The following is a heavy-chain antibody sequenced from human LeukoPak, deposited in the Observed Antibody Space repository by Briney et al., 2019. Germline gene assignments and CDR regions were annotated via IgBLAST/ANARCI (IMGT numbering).Heavy chain of an antibody. CDR1: GYSISSGYY. V-gene: IGHV4-38-2*02. Sequence: SETLSLTCTVSGYSISSGYYWGWIRPPPGKGLEWIGNIFHSGDTQYNPSLQSRVTLSVDTSKNQFSLNLHSVTAADTAVYYCARFYSGITIFGDVWGKGTTVTISS. CDR2: IFHSGDT. CDR3: ARFYSGITIFGDV. J-gene: IGHJ6*04. D-gene: IGHD3-9*01.